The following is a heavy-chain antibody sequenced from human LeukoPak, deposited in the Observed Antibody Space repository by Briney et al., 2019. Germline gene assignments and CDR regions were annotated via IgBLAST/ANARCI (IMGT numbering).Heavy chain of an antibody. D-gene: IGHD3-22*01. CDR2: ISYSGGAT. CDR1: GFTFSRSA. Sequence: GGSLTLSCAASGFTFSRSAMSWVRQAPGKGLEYVSSISYSGGATYYADSVKGRFTISRDNSKNTVYLQMNSLRAEDTALYYCAKDGLYYDGSEHGYYFDSWGQGTLVTVSS. CDR3: AKDGLYYDGSEHGYYFDS. V-gene: IGHV3-23*01. J-gene: IGHJ4*02.